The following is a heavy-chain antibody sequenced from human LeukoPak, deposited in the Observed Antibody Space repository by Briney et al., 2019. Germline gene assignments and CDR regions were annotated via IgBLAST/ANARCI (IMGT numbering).Heavy chain of an antibody. D-gene: IGHD1-26*01. CDR1: GFTFSTFA. Sequence: GGSLRLSCAASGFTFSTFAMIWVRQPPGKGLEWVSSIFPSGGEIHYADSVRGRFTISRDNSKNTLYLQMNSLRAEDKAVYYCARDPYSGSYGDYYYYYMDVWGKGTTVTISS. J-gene: IGHJ6*03. CDR2: IFPSGGEI. CDR3: ARDPYSGSYGDYYYYYMDV. V-gene: IGHV3-23*01.